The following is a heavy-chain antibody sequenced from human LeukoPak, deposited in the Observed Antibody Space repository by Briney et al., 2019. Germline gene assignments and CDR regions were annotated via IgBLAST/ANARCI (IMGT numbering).Heavy chain of an antibody. V-gene: IGHV3-48*04. CDR1: GFTFSSYS. CDR2: ISSGSSTI. Sequence: GGSLRLSCAASGFTFSSYSMNWVRQAPGKGLEWVSYISSGSSTINYADSVKGRFTISRDNAKNSLYLQMNSLRAEDTAVYYCARDLGGSVRATFDIWGQGTKVTVSS. CDR3: ARDLGGSVRATFDI. D-gene: IGHD3-10*01. J-gene: IGHJ3*02.